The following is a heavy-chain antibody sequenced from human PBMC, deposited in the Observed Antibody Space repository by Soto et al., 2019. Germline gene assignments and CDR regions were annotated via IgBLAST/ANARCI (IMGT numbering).Heavy chain of an antibody. J-gene: IGHJ4*02. V-gene: IGHV3-15*01. CDR1: GFTSSNAH. CDR2: IRSKSDDGTT. D-gene: IGHD3-16*01. Sequence: EVQLVESGGGLVEPGGSLRLSCVVSGFTSSNAHMSWVRQPPGKGLEWVGRIRSKSDDGTTAYAAPVKGRFTISRDDSKNTVYLQMSSLKTEDTAVYYCTSPPLFGGYSYYFDYWGQGALVTVSS. CDR3: TSPPLFGGYSYYFDY.